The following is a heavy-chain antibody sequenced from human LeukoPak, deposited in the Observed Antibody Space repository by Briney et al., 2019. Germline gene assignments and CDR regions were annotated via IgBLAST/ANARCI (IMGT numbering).Heavy chain of an antibody. Sequence: SETLSLTCSVSGGSISSYYWSWIRQPPGKGLEWIGFIYYSGSTNYNPSLKSRVTMSVDTSKSQFSLKLRSVTAADTAVYYCARGQFDSSGYYYGFDYWGQGTLVTASS. CDR1: GGSISSYY. V-gene: IGHV4-59*01. J-gene: IGHJ4*02. CDR2: IYYSGST. D-gene: IGHD3-22*01. CDR3: ARGQFDSSGYYYGFDY.